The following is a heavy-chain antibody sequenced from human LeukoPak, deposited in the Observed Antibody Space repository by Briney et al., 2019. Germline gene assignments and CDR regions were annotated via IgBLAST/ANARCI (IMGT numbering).Heavy chain of an antibody. J-gene: IGHJ4*02. V-gene: IGHV3-73*01. CDR1: GFTFSDSA. CDR2: IRSEANTYAT. Sequence: GGSLRLFCAASGFTFSDSATHWDRQASGKGLEGVGCIRSEANTYATAFAASVKGRFTISKDDSKNTAYLQMNSLKTEDTAVYYCNVRNYYGSGSPGPIDYWGQGTLVTVSS. D-gene: IGHD3-10*01. CDR3: NVRNYYGSGSPGPIDY.